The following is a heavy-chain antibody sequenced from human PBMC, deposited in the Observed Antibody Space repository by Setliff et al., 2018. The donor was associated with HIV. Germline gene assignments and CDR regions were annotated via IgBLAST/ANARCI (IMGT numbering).Heavy chain of an antibody. V-gene: IGHV4-59*08. Sequence: PSETLSLTCTVSGGSISSYYWSWIRQPPGKGLEWIGYIYYSGTTNYNPSLKSRVTISVDTSKNQFSLKRSSVTAADTAVYYCARHVGYSSSSLDYWGQGTLVTVSS. D-gene: IGHD6-6*01. CDR1: GGSISSYY. CDR2: IYYSGTT. J-gene: IGHJ4*02. CDR3: ARHVGYSSSSLDY.